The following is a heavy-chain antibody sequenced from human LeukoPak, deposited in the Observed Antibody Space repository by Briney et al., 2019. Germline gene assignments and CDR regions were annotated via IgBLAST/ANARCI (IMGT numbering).Heavy chain of an antibody. CDR1: GFTFSSHG. CDR2: IWNGGSNK. Sequence: PGGSLSLLCAVSGFTFSSHGMHWVRQAPGEGREWVAVIWNGGSNKYYVDSVKGRFTISRDNSKSTLYLQMNSLRAEDTAVYYCARSSGYSYGNLDYWGQGTLVTVSS. D-gene: IGHD5-18*01. CDR3: ARSSGYSYGNLDY. V-gene: IGHV3-33*01. J-gene: IGHJ4*02.